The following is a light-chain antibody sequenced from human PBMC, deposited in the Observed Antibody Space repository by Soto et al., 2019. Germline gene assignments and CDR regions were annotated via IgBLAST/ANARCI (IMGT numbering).Light chain of an antibody. CDR3: LEYGSSTFT. Sequence: ETVLTQSPGTLSLSPGERATLSCRASQSVSSSYLAWYQQKPGQAPRLLIYGASSRAAGIPDRFSGSGSGTGFGVRMSRLEPEDFAVYYCLEYGSSTFTFGPGTKVDIK. CDR2: GAS. V-gene: IGKV3-20*01. CDR1: QSVSSSY. J-gene: IGKJ3*01.